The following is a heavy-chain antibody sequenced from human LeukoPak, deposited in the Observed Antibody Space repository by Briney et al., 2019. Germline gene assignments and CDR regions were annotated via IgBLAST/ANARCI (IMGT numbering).Heavy chain of an antibody. CDR2: ITTSGHM. CDR3: ASTFPYCGDGSCAL. Sequence: GGSLRLSCAASGFTFSAYAMNWVRQAPGKGLEWVSSITTSGHMYYADSVKGRFTISRDNAKNSLHLQMNSLRADDTAVYYCASTFPYCGDGSCALGGQGTLVIVSS. J-gene: IGHJ1*01. V-gene: IGHV3-69-1*01. CDR1: GFTFSAYA. D-gene: IGHD2-15*01.